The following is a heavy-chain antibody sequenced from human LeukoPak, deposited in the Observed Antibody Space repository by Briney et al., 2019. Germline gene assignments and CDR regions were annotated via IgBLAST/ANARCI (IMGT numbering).Heavy chain of an antibody. Sequence: ASGPTLVNPTQTLTLTCTFSGFSLSTSGMRVSWIRQPPGKALEWLARIDWDDGKFYSTSLKTRLTIPKDTSKNQVVLTMTNMDSVDTATYYCARIRGGSALYFDYWGQGTLVTVSS. V-gene: IGHV2-70*04. J-gene: IGHJ4*02. CDR2: IDWDDGK. D-gene: IGHD3-16*01. CDR3: ARIRGGSALYFDY. CDR1: GFSLSTSGMR.